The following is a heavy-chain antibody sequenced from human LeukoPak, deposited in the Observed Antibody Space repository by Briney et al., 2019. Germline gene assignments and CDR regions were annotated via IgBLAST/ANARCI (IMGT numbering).Heavy chain of an antibody. D-gene: IGHD5-12*01. CDR1: GYTFTSYY. Sequence: ASVKVSCKASGYTFTSYYMHWVRQAPGQGLEWMGIINPSGGSTSYAQKFQGRVTITADKSTSTAYMELSSLRSEDTAVYYCARDDGGYPDYWGQGTLVTVSS. CDR2: INPSGGST. V-gene: IGHV1-46*01. CDR3: ARDDGGYPDY. J-gene: IGHJ4*02.